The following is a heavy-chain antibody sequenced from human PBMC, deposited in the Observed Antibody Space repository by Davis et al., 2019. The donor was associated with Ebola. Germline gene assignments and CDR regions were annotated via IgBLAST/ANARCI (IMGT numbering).Heavy chain of an antibody. CDR1: GYTFSNYA. V-gene: IGHV7-4-1*02. CDR3: ARGAAMAY. D-gene: IGHD5-18*01. Sequence: GESLKISCSASGYTFSNYAMNWVRQAPGQGLEWMGWINTETGNPTYAQGFTGRFVFSLDTSVSTAYLQISSLKAEDTAVYYCARGAAMAYWGQGTLVTVSS. J-gene: IGHJ4*02. CDR2: INTETGNP.